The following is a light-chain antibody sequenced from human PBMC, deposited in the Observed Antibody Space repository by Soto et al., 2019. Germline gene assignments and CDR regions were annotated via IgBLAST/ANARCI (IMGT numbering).Light chain of an antibody. V-gene: IGKV2-30*01. CDR1: QSLAISDGNTY. CDR2: KVS. Sequence: DVVMTQSPLSLPVTLGQPASISCRSSQSLAISDGNTYLHWFQQRPGQSPRRLIYKVSNRDSGVPDRFSGSGSGPDFTLKISRVEAEDVGTYYCMQGSHWPLTFGGATKVEIK. CDR3: MQGSHWPLT. J-gene: IGKJ4*01.